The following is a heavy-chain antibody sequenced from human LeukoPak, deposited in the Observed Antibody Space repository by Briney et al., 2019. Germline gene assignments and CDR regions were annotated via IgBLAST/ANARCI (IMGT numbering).Heavy chain of an antibody. J-gene: IGHJ4*02. CDR3: ARGLGRGVDY. V-gene: IGHV4-59*06. D-gene: IGHD1-26*01. Sequence: SETLSLTCTVSGGSISSYYWSWNRQHPGKGLEWIGYIYYSGSTYYNPSLKSRVTISVDTSKNQFSLKLSSVTAADTAVYYCARGLGRGVDYWGQGTLVTVSS. CDR2: IYYSGST. CDR1: GGSISSYY.